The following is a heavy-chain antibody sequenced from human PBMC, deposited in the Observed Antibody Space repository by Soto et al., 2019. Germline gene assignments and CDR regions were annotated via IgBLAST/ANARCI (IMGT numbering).Heavy chain of an antibody. D-gene: IGHD6-19*01. CDR1: GYTFTSYG. J-gene: IGHJ5*02. CDR3: ARVQTIAVAGTGWFDP. V-gene: IGHV1-18*01. CDR2: ISTYNGNT. Sequence: QVQLVQSGAEVKKPGASVKVSCKASGYTFTSYGISWVRQAPGQGLEWMGWISTYNGNTNYAQKLQGRVTMTTDTSTSTAYMELRSLRSDDTAVYYCARVQTIAVAGTGWFDPWGQGTLVTVSS.